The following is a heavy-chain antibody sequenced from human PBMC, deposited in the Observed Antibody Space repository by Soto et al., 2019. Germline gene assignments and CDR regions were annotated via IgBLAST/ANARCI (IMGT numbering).Heavy chain of an antibody. CDR3: AAEGSGWYLAFDI. V-gene: IGHV1-58*02. D-gene: IGHD6-19*01. CDR1: RFTFTSSA. CDR2: IVVGSGNT. J-gene: IGHJ3*02. Sequence: ASVKVSCKASRFTFTSSAMQWVRQARGQRLEWIGWIVVGSGNTNYAQKFQERVTITRDMSTSTAYMELSSLRSEDTAVYYCAAEGSGWYLAFDIWGQGTMVTVSS.